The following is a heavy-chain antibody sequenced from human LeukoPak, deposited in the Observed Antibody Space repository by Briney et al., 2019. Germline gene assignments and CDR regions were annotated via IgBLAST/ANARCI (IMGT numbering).Heavy chain of an antibody. V-gene: IGHV3-23*01. CDR3: AKEGAWGIAVAGTWGYYFDY. D-gene: IGHD6-19*01. CDR1: GFTFSNYA. CDR2: ISGSGGST. J-gene: IGHJ4*02. Sequence: GGSLRLSCAASGFTFSNYAMSWLRQAPGKGLEWVSAISGSGGSTYYADSVKGRFTIPRDNSKNTLYLQMNSLRAEDTAVYYCAKEGAWGIAVAGTWGYYFDYWGQGTLVTVSS.